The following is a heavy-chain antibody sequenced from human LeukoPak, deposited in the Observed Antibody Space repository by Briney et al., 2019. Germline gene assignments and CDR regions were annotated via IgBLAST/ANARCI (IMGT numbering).Heavy chain of an antibody. Sequence: GGSLQISCKGSGYSVTSYWIGWGRQVPGKGLEWMGVIYPVASDTRYRPSFQRQVTISADKSISPAYLQWSSLKASDTAMYYCARPGQLGEYTPYYFDYWGQGTLVTVSS. J-gene: IGHJ4*02. CDR3: ARPGQLGEYTPYYFDY. CDR2: IYPVASDT. D-gene: IGHD3-16*01. V-gene: IGHV5-51*01. CDR1: GYSVTSYW.